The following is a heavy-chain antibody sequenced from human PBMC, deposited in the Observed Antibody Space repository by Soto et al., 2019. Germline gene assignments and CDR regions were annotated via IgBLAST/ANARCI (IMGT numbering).Heavy chain of an antibody. J-gene: IGHJ6*02. Sequence: PGESLKISCKGSGYSFTSYWIGWVRQMPGKGLEWMGIIYPGDSDTRYSPSFQGQVTISADKSISTAYLQWSSLKASDTAMYYCARHSYYYDSSGYYIADGMDVWGQGTTVTVSS. V-gene: IGHV5-51*01. CDR3: ARHSYYYDSSGYYIADGMDV. CDR1: GYSFTSYW. CDR2: IYPGDSDT. D-gene: IGHD3-22*01.